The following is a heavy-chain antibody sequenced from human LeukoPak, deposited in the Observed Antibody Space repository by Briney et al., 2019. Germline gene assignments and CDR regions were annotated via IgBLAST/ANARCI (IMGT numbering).Heavy chain of an antibody. Sequence: PGGSLRLSCAASGFTVNNNYMSWVRQAPGKGLEWVSVIYSGGSTYYADSVKGRFTISRDNSKNTLYLQMNSLRAEDTAVYYCARDHCSGDYCHSAYFDYWGQGTLVTVSS. CDR3: ARDHCSGDYCHSAYFDY. V-gene: IGHV3-53*01. D-gene: IGHD2-15*01. CDR1: GFTVNNNY. J-gene: IGHJ4*02. CDR2: IYSGGST.